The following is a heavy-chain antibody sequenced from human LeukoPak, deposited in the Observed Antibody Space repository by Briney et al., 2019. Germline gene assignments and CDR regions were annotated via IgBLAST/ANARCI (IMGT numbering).Heavy chain of an antibody. CDR1: GGSITNYY. Sequence: ASETLSLTCTVSGGSITNYYWTWIRQPPGKGLEWIGYIHYSGSTNYNPSLKSRVTISVDTSKNQFSLKLSSVTAADTAVYYCARKSIAAAPFGYWGQGTLVTVSS. J-gene: IGHJ4*02. D-gene: IGHD6-13*01. V-gene: IGHV4-59*12. CDR3: ARKSIAAAPFGY. CDR2: IHYSGST.